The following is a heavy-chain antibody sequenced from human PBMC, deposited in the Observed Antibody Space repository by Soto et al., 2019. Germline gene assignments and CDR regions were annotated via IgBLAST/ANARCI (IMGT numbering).Heavy chain of an antibody. Sequence: QVQLVQSGAEVKKPGSSVKVSCKASGGTFSSYAISWVRQAPGQGLEWMGGIIPIFGTANYAQKFQGRVTITADESTSTAYMELSSLRSEDTAVYYCARARTQYCSSTSCQTPFDYWGQGTLVTVSS. V-gene: IGHV1-69*01. D-gene: IGHD2-2*01. J-gene: IGHJ4*02. CDR2: IIPIFGTA. CDR1: GGTFSSYA. CDR3: ARARTQYCSSTSCQTPFDY.